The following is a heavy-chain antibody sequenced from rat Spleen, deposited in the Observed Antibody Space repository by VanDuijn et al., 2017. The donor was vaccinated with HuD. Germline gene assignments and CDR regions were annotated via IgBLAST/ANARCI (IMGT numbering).Heavy chain of an antibody. CDR2: ISYDGSST. CDR1: GFTFSDYY. CDR3: AKEGRGYTFAY. D-gene: IGHD1-11*01. V-gene: IGHV5-29*01. J-gene: IGHJ3*01. Sequence: EVQLVESGGGLVQPGRSLKLSCAASGFTFSDYYMAWVRQAPTKGLEWVATISYDGSSTYYRDSVKGRFTISRDNAKSTLYLQMDSLRSEDTATYYCAKEGRGYTFAYWGQGTLVTVSS.